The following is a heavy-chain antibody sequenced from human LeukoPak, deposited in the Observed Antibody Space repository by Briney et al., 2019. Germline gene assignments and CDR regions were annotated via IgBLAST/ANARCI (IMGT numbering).Heavy chain of an antibody. CDR2: IYYSGST. J-gene: IGHJ6*02. D-gene: IGHD3-22*01. CDR3: ARECGSGCYDRTGYGMDV. Sequence: SETLSLTCTVSGGSISSGDYYWSWIRQPPGKGLEWIGYIYYSGSTYYNPSLKSRVTISVDTSKNQFSLKLSSVTAADTAVYYCARECGSGCYDRTGYGMDVWGQGTTVTVSS. V-gene: IGHV4-30-4*01. CDR1: GGSISSGDYY.